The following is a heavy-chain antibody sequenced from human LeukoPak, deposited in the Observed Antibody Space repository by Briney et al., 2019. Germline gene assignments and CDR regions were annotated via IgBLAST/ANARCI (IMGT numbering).Heavy chain of an antibody. J-gene: IGHJ4*02. CDR1: GGSISSYY. Sequence: SETLSLTCTVSGGSISSYYWSWIRQPAGKGLEWNGRIYTSGSTNYNPSLKSRVTMSVDTSKNQFSLKLSSVTAADTAVYYCAREGYDYVWGSYRYDYWGQGTLVTVSS. V-gene: IGHV4-4*07. CDR3: AREGYDYVWGSYRYDY. D-gene: IGHD3-16*02. CDR2: IYTSGST.